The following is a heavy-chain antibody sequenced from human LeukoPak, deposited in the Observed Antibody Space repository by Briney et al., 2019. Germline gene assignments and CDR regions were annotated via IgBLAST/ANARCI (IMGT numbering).Heavy chain of an antibody. CDR3: ARESWHLRTNYYYGMDV. J-gene: IGHJ6*02. V-gene: IGHV4-61*02. CDR1: GGSISSDSYY. CDR2: IYSRGST. Sequence: SQTLSLTCAVSGGSISSDSYYWSWIRQPAGKGLEWIGRIYSRGSTNYNPSLKSRVTILVDTFKNQFSLKLSSVTAADTAVYYCARESWHLRTNYYYGMDVWGQGTTVTVSS. D-gene: IGHD1-14*01.